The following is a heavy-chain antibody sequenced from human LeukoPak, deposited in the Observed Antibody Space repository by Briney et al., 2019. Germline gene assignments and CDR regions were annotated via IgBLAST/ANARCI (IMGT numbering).Heavy chain of an antibody. V-gene: IGHV4-61*02. CDR1: GDPISSGNYY. J-gene: IGHJ4*02. D-gene: IGHD3-22*01. CDR2: IYSTGST. CDR3: ARVTTGGYYNC. Sequence: PSETLSLTCSVSGDPISSGNYYWTWIRQPAGKGLEWIGRIYSTGSTNCNPSLKSRVTISVDTSKNQFSLRLSSVTAADTAVYYCARVTTGGYYNCWGQGTLVTVS.